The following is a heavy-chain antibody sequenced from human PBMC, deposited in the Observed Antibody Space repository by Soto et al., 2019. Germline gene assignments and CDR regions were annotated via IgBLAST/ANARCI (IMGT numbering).Heavy chain of an antibody. V-gene: IGHV3-23*01. J-gene: IGHJ4*02. Sequence: GGSLRLSCAASGFTFSSYSMNWVRQAPGKGLEWVSAISGSGGSTYYADPVKGWFTISRDNSKNTLYLQMNSLRAEDTAVYYCAKVRRGYCSSTSCYYFDYWGQGTLVTVSS. CDR2: ISGSGGST. CDR3: AKVRRGYCSSTSCYYFDY. D-gene: IGHD2-2*01. CDR1: GFTFSSYS.